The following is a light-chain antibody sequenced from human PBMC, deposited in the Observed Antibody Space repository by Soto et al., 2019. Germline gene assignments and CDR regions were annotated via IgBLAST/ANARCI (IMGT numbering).Light chain of an antibody. V-gene: IGKV1-5*01. CDR1: QSISTW. Sequence: DIQMTQSPSTVSASVGDAVTITCRASQSISTWLAWYQQKPGRAPNLLIYDASTLESGGPSGFSGSGSGTEFTLTISSLQPDDSETYYCQQYNSYPYTFGQRTKLEIK. J-gene: IGKJ2*01. CDR2: DAS. CDR3: QQYNSYPYT.